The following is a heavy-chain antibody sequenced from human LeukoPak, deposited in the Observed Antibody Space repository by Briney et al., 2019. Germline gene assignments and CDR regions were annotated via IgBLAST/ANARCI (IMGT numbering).Heavy chain of an antibody. V-gene: IGHV5-51*01. J-gene: IGHJ3*02. CDR3: ARKGLIAARPYAFDI. CDR2: IYPGDSDT. CDR1: GYSFTSYW. D-gene: IGHD6-6*01. Sequence: GESLKISCKGSGYSFTSYWLGWVRQMPGKGLEWMGIIYPGDSDTRYSPSFQGQVTISADKSISTAYLQWSSLKASDTAMYYCARKGLIAARPYAFDIWGQGTMVTVSS.